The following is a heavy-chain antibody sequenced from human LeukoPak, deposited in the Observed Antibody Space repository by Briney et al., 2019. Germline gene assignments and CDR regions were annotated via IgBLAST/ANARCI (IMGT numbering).Heavy chain of an antibody. CDR1: GFDFNDYW. J-gene: IGHJ4*02. D-gene: IGHD6-6*01. CDR3: ARDGGTSSLWDFDY. V-gene: IGHV3-7*03. CDR2: INQDGSGK. Sequence: GGSLRLSCAASGFDFNDYWMSWVRQAPGEGLEWVANINQDGSGKYYVDSVRGRFTMSRDNARNSLYLQMTSLRAEDTAVYYCARDGGTSSLWDFDYWGQGTLVTVSS.